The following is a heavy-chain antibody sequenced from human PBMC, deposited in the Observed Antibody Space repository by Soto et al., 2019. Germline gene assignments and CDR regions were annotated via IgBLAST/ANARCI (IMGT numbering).Heavy chain of an antibody. CDR2: ISYDGSNK. Sequence: HPGGSLRLSCAASGFTFSSYGMHWVRQAPGKGLEWVAVISYDGSNKYYADSVKGRFTISRDNSKNTLYLQMNSLRAEDTAVYYCANVYSSSWYGGVYWGQGTLVTVSS. J-gene: IGHJ4*02. D-gene: IGHD6-13*01. V-gene: IGHV3-30*18. CDR1: GFTFSSYG. CDR3: ANVYSSSWYGGVY.